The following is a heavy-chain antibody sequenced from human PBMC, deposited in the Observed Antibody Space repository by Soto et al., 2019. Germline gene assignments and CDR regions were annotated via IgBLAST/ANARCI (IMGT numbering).Heavy chain of an antibody. CDR2: IYYSGST. D-gene: IGHD5-12*01. CDR3: AIVGDGYGHGGNWFDP. J-gene: IGHJ5*02. Sequence: QVQLQESGPGLVKPSQTLSLTCTVSGGSISSGDYYWSWIRQPPGKGLEWIGYIYYSGSTYYNPSLKSRVTITVDAPKNQFSLKLSSVTAADTAVYYCAIVGDGYGHGGNWFDPWGQGTLVTVSS. V-gene: IGHV4-30-4*01. CDR1: GGSISSGDYY.